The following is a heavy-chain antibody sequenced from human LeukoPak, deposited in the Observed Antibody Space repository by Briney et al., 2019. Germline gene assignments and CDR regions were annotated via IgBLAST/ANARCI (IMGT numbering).Heavy chain of an antibody. CDR2: ISSSSSYI. CDR3: ARAPYSSRFEVFDI. CDR1: GFTFSSYS. D-gene: IGHD6-13*01. Sequence: GGSLRLSCAASGFTFSSYSMNWVRQAPGKGLEWVSSISSSSSYIYYADSVKGRFTISRDNAKNSLYLQMNSLRAEDTAVYYCARAPYSSRFEVFDIWGQGTMVTVSS. J-gene: IGHJ3*02. V-gene: IGHV3-21*01.